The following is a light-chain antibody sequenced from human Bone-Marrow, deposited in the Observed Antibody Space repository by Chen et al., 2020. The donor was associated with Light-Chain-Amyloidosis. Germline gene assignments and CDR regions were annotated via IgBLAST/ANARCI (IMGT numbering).Light chain of an antibody. CDR3: QSYQGSSQGV. CDR2: EDA. Sequence: FMLTQPHSVSESPGKPVSISCTSSSGSIATHYVQWYQQRPGSSPTTVIYEDAQKPSGVPARFSESIDRASNSASLTISGLKTEDEADYYCQSYQGSSQGVFGGGTKLTVL. CDR1: SGSIATHY. J-gene: IGLJ3*02. V-gene: IGLV6-57*01.